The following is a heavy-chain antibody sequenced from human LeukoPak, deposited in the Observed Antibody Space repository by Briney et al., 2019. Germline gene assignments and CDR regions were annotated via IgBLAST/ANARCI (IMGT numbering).Heavy chain of an antibody. CDR3: AGDRERGAFDI. Sequence: PSETLSLTCVVSGYSISSGYYWGWIRQPPGKGLEWIGYMYYSGSTNYNTSLKSRDTISVDTSKNHFSLKLSSVTAADTAVYYCAGDRERGAFDIWGQGTMVTVSS. D-gene: IGHD1-1*01. J-gene: IGHJ3*02. CDR2: MYYSGST. V-gene: IGHV4-38-2*02. CDR1: GYSISSGYY.